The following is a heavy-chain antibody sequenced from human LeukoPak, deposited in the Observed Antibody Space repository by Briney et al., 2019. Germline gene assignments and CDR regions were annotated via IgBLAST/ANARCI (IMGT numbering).Heavy chain of an antibody. V-gene: IGHV1-46*03. D-gene: IGHD2-15*01. CDR1: GYTFTSYY. CDR2: INPSGGST. Sequence: ASVKVSCKASGYTFTSYYVHWVRQAPGQGLEWMGIINPSGGSTSYAQKFQGRVTMTRDTSTSTVYMELSSLRSEDTAVYYCARILGYCSGGSCAGGHLRYFDLWGRGTLVTVSS. CDR3: ARILGYCSGGSCAGGHLRYFDL. J-gene: IGHJ2*01.